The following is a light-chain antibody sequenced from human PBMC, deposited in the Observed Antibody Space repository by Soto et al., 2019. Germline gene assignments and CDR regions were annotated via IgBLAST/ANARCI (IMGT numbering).Light chain of an antibody. CDR3: QQTTSFPLT. CDR1: QGISSW. J-gene: IGKJ4*01. V-gene: IGKV1-12*01. CDR2: AAS. Sequence: DIQMTQSPSFVSASVGDRVTNTCRASQGISSWLAWYQHKPGRAPKLLIHAASNLESGVPSRFSGSGSGTDFTLTISSLQPEDFATYYCQQTTSFPLTFGGGTKVDIK.